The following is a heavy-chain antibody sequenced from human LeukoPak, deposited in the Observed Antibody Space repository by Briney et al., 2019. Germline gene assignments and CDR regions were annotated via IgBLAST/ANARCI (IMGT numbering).Heavy chain of an antibody. J-gene: IGHJ5*02. CDR1: GFTFSSYG. V-gene: IGHV3-30*02. D-gene: IGHD2-2*01. CDR3: ARLAGVVPAAKWFDP. CDR2: IRYDGSNK. Sequence: PGGSLRLSCAASGFTFSSYGMHWVRQAPGKGLEWVAFIRYDGSNKYYADSVKGRFTISRDNSKNTLYLQMNSLRAEDTAVYYCARLAGVVPAAKWFDPWGQGTLVTVSS.